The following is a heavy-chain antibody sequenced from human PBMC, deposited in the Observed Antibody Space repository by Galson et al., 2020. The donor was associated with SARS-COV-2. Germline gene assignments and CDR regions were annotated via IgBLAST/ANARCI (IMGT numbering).Heavy chain of an antibody. Sequence: GSLRLSCGASGFMFNTFGMQWVRQAPGKGLEWVAFISFDGNNDYYADSVKGRFTVSRDNSKNTLYLQMNSLRVEDTAVYYCARDRYCSVTTCYNWFDPWGQGTLVTVSS. CDR3: ARDRYCSVTTCYNWFDP. V-gene: IGHV3-33*05. CDR1: GFMFNTFG. CDR2: ISFDGNND. J-gene: IGHJ5*02. D-gene: IGHD2-2*01.